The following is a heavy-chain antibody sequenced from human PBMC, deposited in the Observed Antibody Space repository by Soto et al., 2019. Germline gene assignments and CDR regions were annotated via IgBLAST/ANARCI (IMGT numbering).Heavy chain of an antibody. CDR3: AEKTAGYSSGWSHDAFDI. V-gene: IGHV1-69*13. Sequence: SVKVSCKASGYTFTSYAISWVRQAPGQGLEWMGGIIPIFGTANYAQKFQGRVTITADESTSTAYMELSSLRSEDTAVYYCAEKTAGYSSGWSHDAFDIWGQGTMVTVSS. D-gene: IGHD6-19*01. CDR2: IIPIFGTA. J-gene: IGHJ3*02. CDR1: GYTFTSYA.